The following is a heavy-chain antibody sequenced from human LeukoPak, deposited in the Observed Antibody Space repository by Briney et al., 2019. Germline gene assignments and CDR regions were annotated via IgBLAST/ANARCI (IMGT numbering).Heavy chain of an antibody. CDR3: AREGAGGIAAAGDYGMDV. J-gene: IGHJ6*02. CDR1: GFTFSSYA. D-gene: IGHD6-13*01. Sequence: PGGSLRLSCAASGFTFSSYAMSWVRQAPGKGLEWVSYISSSGSTIYYADSVKGRFTISRDNAKNSLYLQMNSLRAEDTAVYYCAREGAGGIAAAGDYGMDVWGQGTTVTVSS. CDR2: ISSSGSTI. V-gene: IGHV3-48*04.